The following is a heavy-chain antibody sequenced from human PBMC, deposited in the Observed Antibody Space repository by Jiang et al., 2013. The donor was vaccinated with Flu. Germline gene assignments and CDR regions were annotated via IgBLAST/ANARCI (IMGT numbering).Heavy chain of an antibody. CDR1: YA. J-gene: IGHJ4*02. Sequence: YAISWVRQAPGQGLEWMGGIIPIFGTANYAQKFQGRVTITADESTSTAYMELSSLRSEDTAVYYCARDGGESNSYGLDYWGQGTLVTVSS. CDR3: ARDGGESNSYGLDY. V-gene: IGHV1-69*01. CDR2: IIPIFGTA. D-gene: IGHD5-18*01.